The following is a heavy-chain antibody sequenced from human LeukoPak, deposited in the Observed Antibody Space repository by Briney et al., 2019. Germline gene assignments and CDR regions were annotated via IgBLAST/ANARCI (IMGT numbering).Heavy chain of an antibody. CDR3: ARDYNGSPGFSEPLLEAGFDP. V-gene: IGHV1-3*01. CDR2: INAGNGNT. J-gene: IGHJ5*02. Sequence: ASVKVSCKASGYTFTSYGISWVRQAPGQGLEWMGWINAGNGNTKYSQKFQGRVTITRDTSASTAYMELSSLRSEDTAVYYCARDYNGSPGFSEPLLEAGFDPWGQGTLVTVSS. D-gene: IGHD1-14*01. CDR1: GYTFTSYG.